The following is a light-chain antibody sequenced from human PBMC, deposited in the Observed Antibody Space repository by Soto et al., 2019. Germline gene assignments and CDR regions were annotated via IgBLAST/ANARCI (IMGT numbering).Light chain of an antibody. CDR2: AAS. J-gene: IGKJ1*01. V-gene: IGKV1-6*01. CDR1: QGIRND. Sequence: AIQMTQSPSSMCASLVYRVTITCRASQGIRNDLGWYQQKPGKAPKLLIYAASSLQSGVPSRFSGSGSGTDFTLTISSLQPEDFATYYCLQDYNYPWTFGQGTKVDIK. CDR3: LQDYNYPWT.